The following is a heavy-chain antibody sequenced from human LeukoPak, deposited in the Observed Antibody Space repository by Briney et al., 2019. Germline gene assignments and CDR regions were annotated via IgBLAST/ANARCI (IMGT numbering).Heavy chain of an antibody. Sequence: ASVKVSCKASGYTITSYGISWLRQTPGQGLGWMGWISAYNGNRNYAQKLQGRVTRTSDTSTSTAYMELRSLRSDDTAVYYCAIDDALVATGSFDYWGQGTLVTVSS. CDR2: ISAYNGNR. V-gene: IGHV1-18*01. J-gene: IGHJ4*02. CDR3: AIDDALVATGSFDY. D-gene: IGHD5-12*01. CDR1: GYTITSYG.